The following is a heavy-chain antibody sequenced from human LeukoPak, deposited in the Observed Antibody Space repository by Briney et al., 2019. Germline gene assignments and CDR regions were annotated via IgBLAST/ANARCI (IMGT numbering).Heavy chain of an antibody. Sequence: GRSPRLSCAASGFTFSSYGMHWVRQAPGEGLEWVAVISYDGSNKYYADSVKGRFTISRDNSKNTLCLQMNSLRAEDTAVYYCAKDYGDYEGGQGTLVTVSS. V-gene: IGHV3-30*18. J-gene: IGHJ4*02. D-gene: IGHD4-17*01. CDR1: GFTFSSYG. CDR3: AKDYGDYE. CDR2: ISYDGSNK.